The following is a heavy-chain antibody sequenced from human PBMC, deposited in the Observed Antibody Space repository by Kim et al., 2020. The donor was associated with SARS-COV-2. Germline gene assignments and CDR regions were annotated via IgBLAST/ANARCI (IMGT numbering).Heavy chain of an antibody. CDR3: AKDPGTYGEVF. V-gene: IGHV3-23*01. D-gene: IGHD3-3*02. CDR1: GVTFSSHY. Sequence: GGSLRLSCEVSGVTFSSHYMSWIRKAPGKGLAWVAAISDGGRQTYYSESLGGRFTISRDNSKNTLYLHMSSLRADDTAVYYCAKDPGTYGEVFWGRGTRVTVSS. J-gene: IGHJ4*02. CDR2: ISDGGRQT.